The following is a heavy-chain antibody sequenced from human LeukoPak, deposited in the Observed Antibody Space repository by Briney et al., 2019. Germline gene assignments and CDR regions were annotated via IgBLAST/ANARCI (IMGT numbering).Heavy chain of an antibody. J-gene: IGHJ6*03. D-gene: IGHD6-13*01. V-gene: IGHV3-53*01. CDR2: IVNSGNT. CDR3: ARDPVVASPGPFYYHYMDV. CDR1: GFAVSSNY. Sequence: GGSLRLSCAASGFAVSSNYMSWVRQPPGKGLEWLSLIVNSGNTLYAVSVKGRFTISRDYLTNTLFLQMNSLRAEDTALYYCARDPVVASPGPFYYHYMDVWGKGTTVTASS.